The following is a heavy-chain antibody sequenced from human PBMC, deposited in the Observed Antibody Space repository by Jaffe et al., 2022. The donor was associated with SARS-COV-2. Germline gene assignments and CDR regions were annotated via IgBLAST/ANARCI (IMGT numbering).Heavy chain of an antibody. D-gene: IGHD5-18*01. CDR3: ARTSQVWPHDVLEI. CDR1: GGSISSSNYY. CDR2: IYYSGST. Sequence: QLQLQESGPGLVKPSETLSLTCSVSGGSISSSNYYWGWIRQPPGKGLEWVGSIYYSGSTYYNPSLKSRVIISVDTSENQFSLKLNSVTAADTAVFYCARTSQVWPHDVLEIWGQGTMVTVSS. J-gene: IGHJ3*02. V-gene: IGHV4-39*01.